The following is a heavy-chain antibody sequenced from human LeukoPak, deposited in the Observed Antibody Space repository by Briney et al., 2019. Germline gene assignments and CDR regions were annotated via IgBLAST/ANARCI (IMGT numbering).Heavy chain of an antibody. CDR1: GFAFSSYD. V-gene: IGHV3-23*01. CDR3: AKAETTSGYF. Sequence: GGSLRLSCAASGFAFSSYDMSWVRQSPGKGLEWVSAISGSGGSTYYADSVKGRFTISTDNSKNTLYLRMDSLRAEDTAVYYCAKAETTSGYFWGQGTLVTVSS. J-gene: IGHJ4*02. CDR2: ISGSGGST. D-gene: IGHD1-7*01.